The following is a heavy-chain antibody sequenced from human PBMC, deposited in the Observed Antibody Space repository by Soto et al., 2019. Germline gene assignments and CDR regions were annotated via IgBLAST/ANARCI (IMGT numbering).Heavy chain of an antibody. D-gene: IGHD3-22*01. CDR1: GYSFTTYW. V-gene: IGHV5-51*01. CDR3: ARQAYHYDTNSLGY. CDR2: IYPGGSDI. Sequence: LKISCKGSGYSFTTYWIGWVRQMPGKGLEWMGVIYPGGSDIRFSPSFQGQVTISADMSLSTAYLQWSSLRVSDTAMYYCARQAYHYDTNSLGYWGQGTLVTVSS. J-gene: IGHJ4*02.